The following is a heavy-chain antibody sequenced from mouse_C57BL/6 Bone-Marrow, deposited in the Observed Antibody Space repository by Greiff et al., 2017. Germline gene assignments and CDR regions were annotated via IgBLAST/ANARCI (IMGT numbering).Heavy chain of an antibody. CDR3: ARSYDYDDYTMDY. CDR1: GYTFTNYW. Sequence: QVQLQQPGAELVKPGASVKLSCKASGYTFTNYWMHLVKQRPGQGLEWIGMMHPNGGSPDYNEKFKSEATLSVDKSSRTAYMDLSSLTSEDSAVYYCARSYDYDDYTMDYWGQGTSVTVSS. V-gene: IGHV1-64*01. J-gene: IGHJ4*01. CDR2: MHPNGGSP. D-gene: IGHD2-4*01.